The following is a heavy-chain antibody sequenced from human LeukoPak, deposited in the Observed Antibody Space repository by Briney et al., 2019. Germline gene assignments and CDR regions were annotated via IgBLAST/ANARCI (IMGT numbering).Heavy chain of an antibody. CDR1: GYTFTSYG. D-gene: IGHD5-18*01. V-gene: IGHV1-18*01. J-gene: IGHJ6*03. Sequence: GASVKVSCKASGYTFTSYGISWVRQAPGQGLEWMGWISAYNGNTNYAQKLQGRVTMTTDTSTSTAYMELRSLRSEDTAVYYCARGDTARYYYYYYMDVWGKGTTVTISS. CDR2: ISAYNGNT. CDR3: ARGDTARYYYYYYMDV.